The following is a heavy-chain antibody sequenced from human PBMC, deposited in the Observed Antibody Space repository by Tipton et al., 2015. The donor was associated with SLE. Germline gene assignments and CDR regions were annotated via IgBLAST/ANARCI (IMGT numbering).Heavy chain of an antibody. CDR2: INYSGSA. D-gene: IGHD2-15*01. CDR1: GGSFSGYY. V-gene: IGHV4-34*01. CDR3: ARGVGGTNAYDI. Sequence: TLSLTCGVYGGSFSGYYWSWIRQPPGKGLEWIGEINYSGSANYNPSLKSRVTISVDTSQNQISLKVKSVTAADTAAYYCARGVGGTNAYDIWGQGTMVTVSS. J-gene: IGHJ3*02.